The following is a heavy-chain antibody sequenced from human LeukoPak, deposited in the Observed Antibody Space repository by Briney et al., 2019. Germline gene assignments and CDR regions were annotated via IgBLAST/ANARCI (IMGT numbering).Heavy chain of an antibody. J-gene: IGHJ4*02. V-gene: IGHV3-53*01. CDR3: VRRAGGYSHPYDY. D-gene: IGHD4-23*01. CDR2: IYSGGGT. Sequence: PGGSLRLSCAASGSTFSNAWMSWVRQAPGKGLEWVSLIYSGGGTYYADSVRGRFTISRDDSKNTLYLQMNSLRAEDTAVYYCVRRAGGYSHPYDYWGQGTLVTVSS. CDR1: GSTFSNAW.